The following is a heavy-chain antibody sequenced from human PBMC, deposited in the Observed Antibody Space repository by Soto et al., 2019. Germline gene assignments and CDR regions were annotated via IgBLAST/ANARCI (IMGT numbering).Heavy chain of an antibody. CDR2: IRYNGSYI. V-gene: IGHV3-33*08. CDR3: ARDRIAVAGTGLGYYYYMDV. D-gene: IGHD6-19*01. J-gene: IGHJ6*03. CDR1: GFTFSSYG. Sequence: GGSLRLSCAASGFTFSSYGLNWVRQAPGKGLEWVASIRYNGSYIYYADSVKGRFTISRDNSKNTLYLQMNSLRAEDTAVYYCARDRIAVAGTGLGYYYYMDVWGKGTTVTVSS.